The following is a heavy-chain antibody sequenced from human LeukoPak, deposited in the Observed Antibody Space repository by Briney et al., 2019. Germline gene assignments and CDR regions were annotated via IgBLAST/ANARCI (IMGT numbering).Heavy chain of an antibody. CDR1: GFTFSNSA. CDR2: INDSGTST. CDR3: AREPPYHDFLSGHYYLDY. J-gene: IGHJ4*02. D-gene: IGHD3-3*01. V-gene: IGHV3-23*01. Sequence: GGSLRLSCAASGFTFSNSAMNWVRQAPGKGLEWVSGINDSGTSTYYADSVKGRFTISRDNSKNTLYLQMNSLRAEDTAVYYCAREPPYHDFLSGHYYLDYWGQGILVTVSS.